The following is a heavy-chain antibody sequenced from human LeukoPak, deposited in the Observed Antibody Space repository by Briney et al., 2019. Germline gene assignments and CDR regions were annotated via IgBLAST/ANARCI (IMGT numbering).Heavy chain of an antibody. Sequence: GASVKVSCKASGGTFSSYAISWVRQAPGQGLEWMGGIIPIFGTANYAQKFQGRVTITTDESTSTAYMELSSLRSEDTAVYYCARVGGRKYSGSYGTWGQGTLVTVSS. CDR2: IIPIFGTA. CDR1: GGTFSSYA. J-gene: IGHJ4*02. V-gene: IGHV1-69*05. D-gene: IGHD1-26*01. CDR3: ARVGGRKYSGSYGT.